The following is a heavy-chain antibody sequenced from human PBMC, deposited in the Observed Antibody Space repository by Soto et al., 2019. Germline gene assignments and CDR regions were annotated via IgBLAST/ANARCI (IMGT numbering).Heavy chain of an antibody. J-gene: IGHJ6*02. D-gene: IGHD5-18*01. Sequence: QVQLVQSGAEVKKPGSSVKVSCKASGGTFSSYAISWVRQAPRQALQWMGGIIPIFGTANYAQKFQGRVTITADETTSTAYMELSSLRAEDAAVYYCGGVRIGRTAMVYYYGMDVWGQGTTVTVSS. CDR1: GGTFSSYA. CDR2: IIPIFGTA. V-gene: IGHV1-69*01. CDR3: GGVRIGRTAMVYYYGMDV.